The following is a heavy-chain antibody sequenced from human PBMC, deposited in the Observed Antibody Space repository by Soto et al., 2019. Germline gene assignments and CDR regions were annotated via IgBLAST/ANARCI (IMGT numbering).Heavy chain of an antibody. J-gene: IGHJ4*02. Sequence: EVQLVESGGGVVRPGGSLRLSCAASGFTFDDYGMSWVRQAPGKGLEWVSGINWNGGSTGYADSVKGRFTISRDNAKNSLYLKVNSLGAEDPSLSHWARAPKNRENSTPHHFFASWGQGPLVTVSS. V-gene: IGHV3-20*01. CDR2: INWNGGST. CDR1: GFTFDDYG. D-gene: IGHD6-6*01. CDR3: ARAPKNRENSTPHHFFAS.